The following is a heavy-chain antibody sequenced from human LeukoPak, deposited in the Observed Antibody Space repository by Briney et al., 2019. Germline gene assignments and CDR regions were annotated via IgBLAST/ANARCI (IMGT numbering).Heavy chain of an antibody. CDR2: IIPIFGTA. CDR1: GYTFTSYD. Sequence: ASVKVSCTASGYTFTSYDINWVRQATGQGLEWMGGIIPIFGTANYAQKFQGRVTITADESTSTAYMELSSLRSEDTAVYYCARGRGRATIFGLDYWGQGTLVTVSS. J-gene: IGHJ4*02. D-gene: IGHD5-24*01. CDR3: ARGRGRATIFGLDY. V-gene: IGHV1-69*13.